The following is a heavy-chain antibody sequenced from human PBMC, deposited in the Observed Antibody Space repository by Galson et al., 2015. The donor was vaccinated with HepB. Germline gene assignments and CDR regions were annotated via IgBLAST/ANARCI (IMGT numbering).Heavy chain of an antibody. V-gene: IGHV3-30*19. D-gene: IGHD3-10*01. J-gene: IGHJ6*02. Sequence: SLRLSCAASGFAFSSYGMHWVRQAPGKGLEWVAVISYDGSNKYYADSVKGRFTISRDNSKNTLYLQMNSLRAGDTAVYYCARGDYGSAKHYYYGMDVWGQGTTVTVSS. CDR1: GFAFSSYG. CDR3: ARGDYGSAKHYYYGMDV. CDR2: ISYDGSNK.